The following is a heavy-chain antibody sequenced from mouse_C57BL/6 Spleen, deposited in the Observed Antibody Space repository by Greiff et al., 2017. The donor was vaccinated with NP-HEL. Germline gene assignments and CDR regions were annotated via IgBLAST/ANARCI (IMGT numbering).Heavy chain of an antibody. CDR1: GFSLPSYG. CDR3: ARSPDGYYDYAMDY. D-gene: IGHD2-3*01. J-gene: IGHJ4*01. CDR2: IWSDGST. Sequence: QVQLKESGPGLVAPSQSLSITCTVSGFSLPSYGVHWVRQPPGKGLEWLVVIWSDGSTTYNSALKSRLSISKDNSKSQVFLKMNSLQTDDTAMYYCARSPDGYYDYAMDYWGQGTSVTVSS. V-gene: IGHV2-6*03.